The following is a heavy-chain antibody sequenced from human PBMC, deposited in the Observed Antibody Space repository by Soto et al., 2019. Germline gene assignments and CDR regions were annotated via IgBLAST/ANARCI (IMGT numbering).Heavy chain of an antibody. CDR3: VRDHVTPGLYFDK. V-gene: IGHV3-7*01. J-gene: IGHJ4*02. D-gene: IGHD2-8*02. Sequence: EVQLVESGGDLVQPGGSLRLSCSASGFAFSAHWMTWVRQTPGKGLEWVANISPEGSTKYYVDSAKGRFTISRDNAKNLLYLQMNSLTVGETAVYSCVRDHVTPGLYFDKWGQGTLVTVSS. CDR1: GFAFSAHW. CDR2: ISPEGSTK.